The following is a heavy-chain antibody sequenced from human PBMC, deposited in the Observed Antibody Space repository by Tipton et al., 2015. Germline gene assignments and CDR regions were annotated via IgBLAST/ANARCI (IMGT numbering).Heavy chain of an antibody. CDR1: GGSISSVSYY. CDR2: IYYSGNT. Sequence: TLSLTCTVFGGSISSVSYYWGWIRQPPGKGLEWIGSIYYSGNTYYNASLKSRVTISVDTSKNQVSLKLSSVTAADTAVYYCATSVLAAPFDSWGQGTLVTVSS. V-gene: IGHV4-39*01. CDR3: ATSVLAAPFDS. D-gene: IGHD2-15*01. J-gene: IGHJ4*02.